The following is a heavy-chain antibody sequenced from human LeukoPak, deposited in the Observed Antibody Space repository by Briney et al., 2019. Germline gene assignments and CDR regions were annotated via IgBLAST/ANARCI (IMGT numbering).Heavy chain of an antibody. V-gene: IGHV1-2*02. Sequence: ASVKVSCRASGYTFTGYYMHWVRQAPGQGLEWMGWINPNSGGTNYAQKFQGRVTMTRNTSISTAYMELSSLRSEDTAVYYCARGVGSSWYFEMRAYAEYFQHWGQGTLVTVSS. CDR1: GYTFTGYY. D-gene: IGHD6-13*01. CDR2: INPNSGGT. CDR3: ARGVGSSWYFEMRAYAEYFQH. J-gene: IGHJ1*01.